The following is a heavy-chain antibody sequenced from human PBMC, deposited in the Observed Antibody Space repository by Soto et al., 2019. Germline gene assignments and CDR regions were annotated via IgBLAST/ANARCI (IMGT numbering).Heavy chain of an antibody. D-gene: IGHD1-26*01. J-gene: IGHJ4*02. V-gene: IGHV3-64D*06. Sequence: GGSLRLSCSASGFTFSSYAMHWVRQAPGKGLEYVSAISSNGGSTYYADSVKGRFTISRDNSKNTLYLQMSSLRAEDTAVYYCVRTIGGSSRRFFDYWGQGTLVTVSS. CDR3: VRTIGGSSRRFFDY. CDR1: GFTFSSYA. CDR2: ISSNGGST.